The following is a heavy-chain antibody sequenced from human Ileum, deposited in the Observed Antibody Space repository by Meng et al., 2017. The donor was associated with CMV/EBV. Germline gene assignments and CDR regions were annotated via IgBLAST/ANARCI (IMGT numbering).Heavy chain of an antibody. D-gene: IGHD6-6*01. J-gene: IGHJ4*02. CDR3: ARTLAARPYY. CDR2: MNPNSGNT. Sequence: ASVKVSCKASGSTLSSYDIHWVRQAPGQGLEWMGWMNPNSGNTGYAQKFQGRVTMTRNTSISTAYMELSSLRSEDTAVYYCARTLAARPYYWGQGTLVTVSS. V-gene: IGHV1-8*01. CDR1: GSTLSSYD.